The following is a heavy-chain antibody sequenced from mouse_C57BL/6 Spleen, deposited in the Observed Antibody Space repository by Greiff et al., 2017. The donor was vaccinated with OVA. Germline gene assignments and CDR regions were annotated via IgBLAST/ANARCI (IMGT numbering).Heavy chain of an antibody. D-gene: IGHD3-2*02. CDR1: GYAFSSSW. Sequence: QVQLKESGPELVKPGASVKISCKASGYAFSSSWMNWVKQRPGKGLEWIGRIYPGDGDTNYNGKFKGKATLTADKSSSTAYMQLSSLTSEDSAVYFCASGSGDFDYWGQGTTLTVSS. CDR3: ASGSGDFDY. J-gene: IGHJ2*01. CDR2: IYPGDGDT. V-gene: IGHV1-82*01.